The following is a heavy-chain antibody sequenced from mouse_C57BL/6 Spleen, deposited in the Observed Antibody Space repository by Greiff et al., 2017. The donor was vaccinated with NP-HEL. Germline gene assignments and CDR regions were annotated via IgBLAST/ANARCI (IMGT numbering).Heavy chain of an antibody. CDR3: ARIYDGYYGAY. CDR2: IDPSDSYT. Sequence: VQLQQSGAELVMPGASVKLSCKASGYTFTSYWMHWVKQRPGQGLEWIGEIDPSDSYTNYNQKFKGKSTLTVDKSSSTAYMQLSSLTSEDSAVYYCARIYDGYYGAYWGRGTLVTVAA. J-gene: IGHJ3*01. D-gene: IGHD2-3*01. V-gene: IGHV1-69*01. CDR1: GYTFTSYW.